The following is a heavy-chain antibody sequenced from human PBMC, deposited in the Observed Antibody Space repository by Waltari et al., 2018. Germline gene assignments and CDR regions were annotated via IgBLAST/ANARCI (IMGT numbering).Heavy chain of an antibody. CDR2: ISPDGSRT. CDR3: VRGTNVWPGVDY. CDR1: AVRLSGSW. Sequence: EVRLVDSGGCLVQPGGSLRLSCAACAVRLSGSWLHWVRQVPGKGLVWVSRISPDGSRTDYADSVKGRFTISRDNARNTLNLQMDSLRAEDTSVYFCVRGTNVWPGVDYWGQGTLVTVSS. V-gene: IGHV3-74*01. D-gene: IGHD2-2*01. J-gene: IGHJ4*02.